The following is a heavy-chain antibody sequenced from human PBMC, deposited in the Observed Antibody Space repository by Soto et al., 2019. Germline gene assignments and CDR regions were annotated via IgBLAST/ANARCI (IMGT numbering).Heavy chain of an antibody. Sequence: GGSLRLSCAASGFTFSSYAMSWVRQAPGKGLEWVSAISASGGSTYYATSVKGRFTFSRDMSKNTLYLQMNGLRVEDTAVYYCAKDDCSGGSCYERVNNAFDIWGQGTMVTVS. CDR3: AKDDCSGGSCYERVNNAFDI. CDR1: GFTFSSYA. J-gene: IGHJ3*02. D-gene: IGHD2-15*01. V-gene: IGHV3-23*01. CDR2: ISASGGST.